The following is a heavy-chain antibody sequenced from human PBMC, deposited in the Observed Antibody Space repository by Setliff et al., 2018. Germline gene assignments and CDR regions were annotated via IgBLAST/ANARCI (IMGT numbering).Heavy chain of an antibody. D-gene: IGHD3-16*01. Sequence: SETLSLTCTVSGASINSHYWSWIRQPPGKGLARIGLFFYSGDSRYNPSLKSRVTMSVDASRNQFSLKLSSVTAADTVIYYCAIGGGYCDFFDCFPFDNWVQGFLVTVSS. V-gene: IGHV4-59*11. CDR3: AIGGGYCDFFDCFPFDN. CDR1: GASINSHY. CDR2: FFYSGDS. J-gene: IGHJ4*02.